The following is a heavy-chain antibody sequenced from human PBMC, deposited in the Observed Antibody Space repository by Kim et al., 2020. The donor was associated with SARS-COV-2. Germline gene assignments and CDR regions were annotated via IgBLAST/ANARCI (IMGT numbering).Heavy chain of an antibody. V-gene: IGHV4-34*01. J-gene: IGHJ6*02. Sequence: SETLSLTCAVYGGSFSGYYWSWIRQPPGKGLEWIGEINHSGSTNYNPSLKSRVTISVDTSKNQFSLKLSSVTAADTAVYYCARGIQSITIFGVVTTGNYYYYGMDVWGQGTTVTVSS. D-gene: IGHD3-3*01. CDR1: GGSFSGYY. CDR2: INHSGST. CDR3: ARGIQSITIFGVVTTGNYYYYGMDV.